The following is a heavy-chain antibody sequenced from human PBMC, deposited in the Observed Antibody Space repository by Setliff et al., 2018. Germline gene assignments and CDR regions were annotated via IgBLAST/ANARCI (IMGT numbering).Heavy chain of an antibody. CDR3: ARDPHFDS. CDR2: IFYTGST. CDR1: GGSFSTYY. V-gene: IGHV4-59*01. Sequence: PSETLSLTCAVYGGSFSTYYWIWIRQPPGKGLEWIGNIFYTGSTYYNPSLKSRVTISVDTSKNQFSLKLSSVTAADTAVYYCARDPHFDSWGQGTLVTVSS. J-gene: IGHJ4*02.